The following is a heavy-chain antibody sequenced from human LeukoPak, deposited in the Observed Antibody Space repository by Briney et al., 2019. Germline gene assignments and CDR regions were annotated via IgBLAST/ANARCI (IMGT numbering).Heavy chain of an antibody. CDR3: ARRDIVVVPAAIFGAFDI. D-gene: IGHD2-2*02. CDR2: TNWNGGST. Sequence: GGSLRLSCAASGFTFDDYGMSWVRQAPGRGLEWVSGTNWNGGSTGYADSVKGRFTISRDNAKNSLHLQMNSLRAEDTALYYCARRDIVVVPAAIFGAFDIWGQGTMVTVSS. V-gene: IGHV3-20*04. CDR1: GFTFDDYG. J-gene: IGHJ3*02.